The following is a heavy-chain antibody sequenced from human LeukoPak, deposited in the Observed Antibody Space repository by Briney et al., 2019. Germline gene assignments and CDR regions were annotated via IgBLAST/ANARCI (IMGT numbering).Heavy chain of an antibody. D-gene: IGHD6-13*01. CDR1: GGSFSGYY. Sequence: PSETLSLTCAVYGGSFSGYYWSWIRQPPGKGLEWIGEINHSGSTNYNPSLKSRVTISVDTSKNQFSLKLSSVTAADTAVYYCARERDSSSWYRRNWFDPWGQGTLVTVSS. CDR3: ARERDSSSWYRRNWFDP. J-gene: IGHJ5*02. V-gene: IGHV4-34*01. CDR2: INHSGST.